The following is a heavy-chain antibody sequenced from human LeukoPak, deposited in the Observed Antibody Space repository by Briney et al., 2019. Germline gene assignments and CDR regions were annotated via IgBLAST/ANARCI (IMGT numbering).Heavy chain of an antibody. V-gene: IGHV4-38-2*01. J-gene: IGHJ4*02. CDR1: GYSISSASY. CDR3: ARPISSQGYFGVVID. Sequence: SETLSLTCAVSGYSISSASYWGWIRQPPGKGLEWIGDIYHSGSPYYNPSLKSRVTISVDTSKNQFSLKLSSVTAADTAVYYCARPISSQGYFGVVIDWGQGTLVTVSS. D-gene: IGHD3-3*01. CDR2: IYHSGSP.